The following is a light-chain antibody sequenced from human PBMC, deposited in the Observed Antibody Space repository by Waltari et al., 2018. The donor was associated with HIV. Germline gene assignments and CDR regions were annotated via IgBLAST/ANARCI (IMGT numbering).Light chain of an antibody. Sequence: VMTQSPPPLSVSPGASSTLSCRTSQRLTINLAWYQQKPGQAPRLLIYGASTRATGVPARFSGSGSGTEFTLTISSLQSEDFAVYYCQQYNQWPRTFGQGTKVEIK. CDR1: QRLTIN. J-gene: IGKJ2*01. CDR2: GAS. CDR3: QQYNQWPRT. V-gene: IGKV3D-15*01.